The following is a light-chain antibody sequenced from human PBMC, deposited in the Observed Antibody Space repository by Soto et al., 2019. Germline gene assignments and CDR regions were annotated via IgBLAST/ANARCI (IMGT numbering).Light chain of an antibody. CDR2: KAS. J-gene: IGKJ2*01. V-gene: IGKV1-5*03. CDR1: QSISNW. Sequence: DFQMTQSPSTLSASVGDRVTITCRASQSISNWLAWYQQKPGKAPKLLIYKASSLESGVPSRFSGSGSGTEFTLTISSLQPDDFATYYCQQYNSYSYTFGQGTKLEIK. CDR3: QQYNSYSYT.